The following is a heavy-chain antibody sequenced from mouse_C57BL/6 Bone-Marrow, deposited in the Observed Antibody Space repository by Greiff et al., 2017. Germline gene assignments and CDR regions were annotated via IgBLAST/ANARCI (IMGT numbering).Heavy chain of an antibody. CDR3: TTFYYDYDGPPYWYFDV. CDR2: IDPENGDT. D-gene: IGHD2-4*01. Sequence: EVQLKQSGAELVRPGASVKLSCTASGFNIKDDYMHWVKQRPEQGLEWIGWIDPENGDTEYASKFQGKATITADTSSNTAYLQLSSLTSEDTAVYYCTTFYYDYDGPPYWYFDVWGTGTTVTVSS. J-gene: IGHJ1*03. V-gene: IGHV14-4*01. CDR1: GFNIKDDY.